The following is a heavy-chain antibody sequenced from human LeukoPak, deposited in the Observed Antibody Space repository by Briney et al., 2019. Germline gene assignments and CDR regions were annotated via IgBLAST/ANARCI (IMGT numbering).Heavy chain of an antibody. J-gene: IGHJ4*02. D-gene: IGHD6-13*01. CDR3: ARDFGAAAGRGSFGY. CDR1: GFTFSSYS. V-gene: IGHV3-21*01. CDR2: ISSSSSYI. Sequence: GGSLRLSCAASGFTFSSYSMNWVRQAPGKGLEWVSSISSSSSYIYYADSVKGRFTISRDNVKNSLYLQMNSLRAEDTAVYYCARDFGAAAGRGSFGYWGQGTLVTVSS.